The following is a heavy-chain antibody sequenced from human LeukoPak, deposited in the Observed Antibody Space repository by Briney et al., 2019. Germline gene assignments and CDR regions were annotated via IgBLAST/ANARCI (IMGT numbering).Heavy chain of an antibody. V-gene: IGHV4-59*08. CDR1: GGSISSYY. J-gene: IGHJ3*02. CDR2: IYYSGST. CDR3: ARQGSGYYSDAFDI. D-gene: IGHD3-22*01. Sequence: SETLSLTCTVSGGSISSYYWSWIRQPPGKGLEWIGYIYYSGSTNYNPSLKSRVTISVDTSKNQFSLKLSSVTAADTAVYYCARQGSGYYSDAFDIWGQGTMVTVSS.